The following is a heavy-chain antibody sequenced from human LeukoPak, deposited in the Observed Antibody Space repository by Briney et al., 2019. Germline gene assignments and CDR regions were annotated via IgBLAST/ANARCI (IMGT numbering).Heavy chain of an antibody. CDR2: IYSSGKT. D-gene: IGHD1-1*01. V-gene: IGHV4-39*01. J-gene: IGHJ5*02. CDR3: VRHFTGRPWFDP. CDR1: GGSISSGSYY. Sequence: SETLSLTCTVSGGSISSGSYYWDWIRQPPGKGLEWIGDIYSSGKTNYNPSLRSRVTMSIDPSKNQFSLNLSSVSATDTAVYYCVRHFTGRPWFDPWGQETLVTSPS.